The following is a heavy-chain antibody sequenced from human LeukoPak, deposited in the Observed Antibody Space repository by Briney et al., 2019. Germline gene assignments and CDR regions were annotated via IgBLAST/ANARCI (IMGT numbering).Heavy chain of an antibody. J-gene: IGHJ4*02. CDR3: VRGSGGYDPLDFDS. CDR1: GFTFSSYA. Sequence: PGGSPRLSCAASGFTFSSYAMSWVRQAPGKGLEWVSAISGSGGSTYYADSVKGRFTISRDNSKNTLYLQMNSLRAEDTAVYHCVRGSGGYDPLDFDSWGQGTLVTVFS. V-gene: IGHV3-23*01. CDR2: ISGSGGST. D-gene: IGHD5-12*01.